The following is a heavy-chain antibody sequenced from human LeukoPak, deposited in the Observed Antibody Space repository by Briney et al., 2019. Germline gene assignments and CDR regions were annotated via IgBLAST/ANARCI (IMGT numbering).Heavy chain of an antibody. J-gene: IGHJ6*04. Sequence: GGSLRLSCAASGFTFSGYWMHWVRQAPGKGLVWVSRIKSDGSSTTYADSVKGRFTISRDNAKNTLYLQMNSLRAEDTAVYYCAELGITMIGGVWGKGTTVTISS. CDR2: IKSDGSST. D-gene: IGHD3-10*02. V-gene: IGHV3-74*01. CDR3: AELGITMIGGV. CDR1: GFTFSGYW.